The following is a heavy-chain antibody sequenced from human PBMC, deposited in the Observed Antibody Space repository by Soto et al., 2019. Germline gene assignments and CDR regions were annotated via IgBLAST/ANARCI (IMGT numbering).Heavy chain of an antibody. V-gene: IGHV4-4*02. CDR2: IHHSGST. D-gene: IGHD2-2*01. J-gene: IGHJ4*02. CDR1: GDSISSSNW. CDR3: AREPAVDGTSDY. Sequence: QVQLQESGPGLVKPSGTLSLTCAVSGDSISSSNWWSWVRQPPGKGLEWIGEIHHSGSTNYNPSLKSRXXMXVXXSWNQFALQLSSVTAADTAVYYCAREPAVDGTSDYWGQGTLVTVSS.